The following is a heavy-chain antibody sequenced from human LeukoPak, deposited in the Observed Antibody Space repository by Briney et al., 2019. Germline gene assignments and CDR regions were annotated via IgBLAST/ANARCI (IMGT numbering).Heavy chain of an antibody. D-gene: IGHD2-2*01. CDR3: ARVVVPAAPLPGMDV. V-gene: IGHV1-2*02. CDR2: INPNSGGT. Sequence: ASVKVSCKASGYTFTGYYMHWVRRAPGQGLEWMGWINPNSGGTNYAQKFQGRVTMTRDTSISTAYMELSRLGSDDTAVYYCARVVVPAAPLPGMDVWGQGTTVTVSS. CDR1: GYTFTGYY. J-gene: IGHJ6*02.